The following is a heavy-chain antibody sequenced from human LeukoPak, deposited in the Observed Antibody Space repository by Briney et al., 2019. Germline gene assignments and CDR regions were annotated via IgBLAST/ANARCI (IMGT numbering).Heavy chain of an antibody. Sequence: ASVKVSCKASGYTFTSYYMHWVRQAPGQGLEWMGIINPSGGSTSYAQKFQGRVTMTRDTSTSTVYMELSSLRSEDTAAYYCARDLQTLYYFDYWGQGTLVTVSS. CDR2: INPSGGST. CDR1: GYTFTSYY. J-gene: IGHJ4*02. D-gene: IGHD4-11*01. V-gene: IGHV1-46*01. CDR3: ARDLQTLYYFDY.